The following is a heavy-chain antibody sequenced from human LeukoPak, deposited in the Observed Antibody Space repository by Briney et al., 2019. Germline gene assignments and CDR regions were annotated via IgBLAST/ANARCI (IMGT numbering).Heavy chain of an antibody. CDR1: GFTFSSYS. CDR3: ARPGIAVDGEFFDY. V-gene: IGHV3-21*01. Sequence: GGSLRLSCAASGFTFSSYSMNWVRQAPGKGLEWVSFIRSSSSYIYYADSVKGRFTISRDNAKNSLYLQMNSLRAEDTAVYYCARPGIAVDGEFFDYWAQGTLVTVSS. J-gene: IGHJ4*02. CDR2: IRSSSSYI. D-gene: IGHD6-19*01.